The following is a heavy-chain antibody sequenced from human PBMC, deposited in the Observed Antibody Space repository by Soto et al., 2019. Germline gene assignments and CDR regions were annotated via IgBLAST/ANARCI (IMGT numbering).Heavy chain of an antibody. Sequence: WGSLRLSCSASGFTFITYGIHFFRHAPFKGLEWVALIWYDGRKEDYADSVKGRFTISRDNSKNTLYLQMNSLRAEDTAVYYCARDRWIVSTITSFDYWGQGTPVTVSS. CDR3: ARDRWIVSTITSFDY. V-gene: IGHV3-33*01. D-gene: IGHD5-12*01. CDR2: IWYDGRKE. J-gene: IGHJ4*02. CDR1: GFTFITYG.